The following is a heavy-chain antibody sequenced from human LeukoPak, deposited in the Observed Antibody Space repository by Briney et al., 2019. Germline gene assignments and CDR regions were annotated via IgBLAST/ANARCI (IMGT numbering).Heavy chain of an antibody. CDR2: ISYDGSTK. Sequence: GGSLRLSCAASGFTFSSYAMHWVRQAPGKGLEWVAVISYDGSTKYYADSVKGRLTISRDNSKNTQYLQMNSLRAEDTAVYYCARALEALGYCSSTSCYLLSGYWGQGTLVTVSS. V-gene: IGHV3-30*01. D-gene: IGHD2-2*01. CDR3: ARALEALGYCSSTSCYLLSGY. CDR1: GFTFSSYA. J-gene: IGHJ4*02.